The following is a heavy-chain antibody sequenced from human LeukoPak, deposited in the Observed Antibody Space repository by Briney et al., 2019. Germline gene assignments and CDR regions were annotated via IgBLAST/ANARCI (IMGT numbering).Heavy chain of an antibody. CDR1: GFTFSNTW. V-gene: IGHV3-74*03. J-gene: IGHJ4*02. CDR3: VRDWGYDSSGYWQKYFDT. Sequence: GGSLRLSCAASGFTFSNTWMHWVRQAPGKGLVWVSRIHSDGISTTYADSVKGRFTISRDNAKNTLYLQMNSLRAEDTAVYYCVRDWGYDSSGYWQKYFDTWGQGTLVTVSS. CDR2: IHSDGIST. D-gene: IGHD3-22*01.